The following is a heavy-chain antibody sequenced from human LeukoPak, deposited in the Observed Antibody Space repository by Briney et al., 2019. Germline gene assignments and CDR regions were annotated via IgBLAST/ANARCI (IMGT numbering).Heavy chain of an antibody. CDR3: VRSMGSSSAWAFDY. D-gene: IGHD6-19*01. CDR2: IYYTGGT. J-gene: IGHJ4*02. CDR1: DGSISVYY. V-gene: IGHV4-59*01. Sequence: SEILSLTCTVSDGSISVYYWSWVRQPPGKGPEWIGYIYYTGGTNYNPSLKSRVTMSVDTSKNQSSLNLRSVTAADTAVYYCVRSMGSSSAWAFDYWGQGILVTVSS.